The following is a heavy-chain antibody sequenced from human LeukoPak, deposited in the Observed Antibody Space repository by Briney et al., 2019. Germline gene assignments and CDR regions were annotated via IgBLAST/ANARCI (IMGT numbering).Heavy chain of an antibody. J-gene: IGHJ4*02. D-gene: IGHD3-22*01. V-gene: IGHV3-48*01. Sequence: GGSLRLSCAASGFTFSSYAMSWVRQAPGKGLEWVSYISSSSSTIYYADSVKGRFTISRDNAKNSLYLQMNSLRAEDTAVYYCARPDSSGYFDWGQGTLVTVSS. CDR2: ISSSSSTI. CDR3: ARPDSSGYFD. CDR1: GFTFSSYA.